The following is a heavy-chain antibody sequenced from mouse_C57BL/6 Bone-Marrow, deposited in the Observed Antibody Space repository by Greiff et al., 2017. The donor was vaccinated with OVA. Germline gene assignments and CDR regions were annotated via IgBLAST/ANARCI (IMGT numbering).Heavy chain of an antibody. CDR3: TRDDDYDGGFAY. CDR2: ISSGGDYI. Sequence: EVHLVESGEGLVKPGGSLKLSCAASGFTFSSYAMSWVRQTPEKRLEWVAYISSGGDYIYYADTVKGRFTISRDNARNTLYLQMSSLKSEDTAMYYCTRDDDYDGGFAYWGQGTLVTVSA. D-gene: IGHD2-4*01. V-gene: IGHV5-9-1*02. J-gene: IGHJ3*01. CDR1: GFTFSSYA.